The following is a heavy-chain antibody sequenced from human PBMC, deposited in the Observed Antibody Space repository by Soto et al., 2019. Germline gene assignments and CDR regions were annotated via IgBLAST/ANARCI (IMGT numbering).Heavy chain of an antibody. V-gene: IGHV4-34*01. J-gene: IGHJ4*02. CDR3: ATGNVDSMLEI. CDR1: GGSFSGYY. Sequence: SETLSLTCAVYGGSFSGYYWSWIRQPPGKGLEWIGEINHSGSTNYNPSLKSRVTISVDTSKNQFSLKLSSVTAADTAVYYCATGNVDSMLEIWGQGVQVTVSS. CDR2: INHSGST. D-gene: IGHD3-16*01.